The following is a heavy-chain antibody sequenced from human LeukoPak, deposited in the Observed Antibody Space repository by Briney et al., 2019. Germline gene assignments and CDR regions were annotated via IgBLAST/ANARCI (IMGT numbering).Heavy chain of an antibody. J-gene: IGHJ5*02. V-gene: IGHV3-21*01. CDR2: ISSSSSYI. D-gene: IGHD3-10*01. Sequence: GGSLRLSCAASGFTFSSYSMNWVRQAPGKGLEWVSSISSSSSYIYYADSVKGRFTISRDNAKNSLYLQMNSLRAEDTAVYYCAREKAGGGFDPLGQGTLVTVSS. CDR1: GFTFSSYS. CDR3: AREKAGGGFDP.